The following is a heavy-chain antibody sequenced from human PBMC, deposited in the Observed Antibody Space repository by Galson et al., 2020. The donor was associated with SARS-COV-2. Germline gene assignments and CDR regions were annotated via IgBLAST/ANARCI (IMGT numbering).Heavy chain of an antibody. CDR2: ISSSGSYK. J-gene: IGHJ6*02. Sequence: GSLKLSCAASGFTFSSYSMHWVRQAPGKGLEWVSSISSSGSYKYYADSVKGRFTISRDNAKNSLYLQMNSLRAEDTAVYYCARDFWSGYRHYYGMDVWGQGTTVIV. CDR1: GFTFSSYS. CDR3: ARDFWSGYRHYYGMDV. V-gene: IGHV3-21*01. D-gene: IGHD3-3*01.